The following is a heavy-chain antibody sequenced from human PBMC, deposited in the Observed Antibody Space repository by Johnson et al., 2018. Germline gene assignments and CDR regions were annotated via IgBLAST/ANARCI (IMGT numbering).Heavy chain of an antibody. CDR3: ARSRLGKVTYYYYYYMDV. CDR2: ISSSGSII. J-gene: IGHJ6*03. CDR1: GFTFSDYY. Sequence: QVQLVQSGGGLVKPGGSLRLSCAASGFTFSDYYMSWIRQAPGKGLEWVSYISSSGSIIYYADSVKGRFTISRDNAKNSLYLQMNSLRAEDTALYYCARSRLGKVTYYYYYYMDVWGKGTTVTVSS. D-gene: IGHD4-11*01. V-gene: IGHV3-11*04.